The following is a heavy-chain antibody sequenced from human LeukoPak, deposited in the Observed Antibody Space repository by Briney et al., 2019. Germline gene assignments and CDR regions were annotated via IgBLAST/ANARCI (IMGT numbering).Heavy chain of an antibody. D-gene: IGHD3-22*01. Sequence: GASVKVSCKASGYTFTSYGISWVRQAPGQGLEWMGWISAYNGNTNYAQKLQGRVTMTTDTSTSTAYMELRSLRSDDTAVYYCARTSYYYDSSSYFFDYWGQGTLVTVSS. CDR1: GYTFTSYG. CDR2: ISAYNGNT. V-gene: IGHV1-18*01. CDR3: ARTSYYYDSSSYFFDY. J-gene: IGHJ4*02.